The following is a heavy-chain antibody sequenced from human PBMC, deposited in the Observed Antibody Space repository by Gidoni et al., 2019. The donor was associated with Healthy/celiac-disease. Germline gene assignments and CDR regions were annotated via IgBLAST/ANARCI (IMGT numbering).Heavy chain of an antibody. CDR2: ISGSGST. CDR3: AKGGYCSSTSCSFYYYYYMDV. D-gene: IGHD2-2*01. CDR1: GFTFSRSA. V-gene: IGHV3-23*01. Sequence: EVQLLASVGGLLQPRGSLGLSCASSGFTFSRSAMSWVRQAPGQGLEWVSAISGSGSTYYADSVKGRFTISRDNSKNTLYLQMNSLRAEDTAVYYCAKGGYCSSTSCSFYYYYYMDVWGKGTTVTVSS. J-gene: IGHJ6*03.